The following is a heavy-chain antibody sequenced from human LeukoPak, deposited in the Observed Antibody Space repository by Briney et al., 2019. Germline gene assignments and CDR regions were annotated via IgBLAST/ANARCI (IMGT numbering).Heavy chain of an antibody. V-gene: IGHV1-69*06. CDR1: GGTFSSYA. Sequence: SVKVSCKASGGTFSSYAISWVRQAPGQGLEWMGGIIPIFGTANYAQKFQGRVTITADKSTSTAYMELSGLRSEDTAVYYCARSYYDILTGYHDYYFDYWGQGTLVTVSS. J-gene: IGHJ4*02. CDR3: ARSYYDILTGYHDYYFDY. CDR2: IIPIFGTA. D-gene: IGHD3-9*01.